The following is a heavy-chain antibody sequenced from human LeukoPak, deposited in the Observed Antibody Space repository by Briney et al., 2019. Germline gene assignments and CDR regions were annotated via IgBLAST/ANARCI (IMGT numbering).Heavy chain of an antibody. CDR1: GYTFTSYG. CDR2: ISAYNGNT. J-gene: IGHJ4*02. V-gene: IGHV1-18*01. Sequence: ASVKVSCKASGYTFTSYGISWVRQAPGQGLEWMGWISAYNGNTNYAQKLQGRVTMTTDTSTSTAYMELRSLRSDDTAVYYCARATRFLGWLSIYYFDYWGQGTLVTVSS. D-gene: IGHD3-3*01. CDR3: ARATRFLGWLSIYYFDY.